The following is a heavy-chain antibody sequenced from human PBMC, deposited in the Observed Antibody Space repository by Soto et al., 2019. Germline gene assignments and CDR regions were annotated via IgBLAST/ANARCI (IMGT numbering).Heavy chain of an antibody. CDR2: INQDGSQI. D-gene: IGHD4-4*01. J-gene: IGHJ4*02. CDR3: TRDRQASRVYNFDD. CDR1: GFTFGSYW. V-gene: IGHV3-7*03. Sequence: GGSLRLSCAASGFTFGSYWMSWVRQAPGNGLEWVANINQDGSQIYYVGSVKGRFTISRDNVKNSLYLQMNSLRAEDTAIYYCTRDRQASRVYNFDDWGRGALVTVSS.